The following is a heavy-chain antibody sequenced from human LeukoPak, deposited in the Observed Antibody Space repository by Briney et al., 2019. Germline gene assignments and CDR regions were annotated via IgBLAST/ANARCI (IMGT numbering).Heavy chain of an antibody. Sequence: GASVKVSCKASGYTFTNYGINWVRQAPGQGLEWMGWISGYNGNTNYAQKLQGRVTMTTDTSTSTAYMELSSLRSEDTAVYYCARDNSVGDIAWWFDPWGQGTLVTVSS. V-gene: IGHV1-18*01. J-gene: IGHJ5*02. CDR1: GYTFTNYG. D-gene: IGHD3-16*02. CDR2: ISGYNGNT. CDR3: ARDNSVGDIAWWFDP.